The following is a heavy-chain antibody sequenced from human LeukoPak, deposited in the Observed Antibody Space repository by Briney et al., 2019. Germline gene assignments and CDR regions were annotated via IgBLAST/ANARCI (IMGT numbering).Heavy chain of an antibody. CDR1: GGTFSSYA. CDR2: IIPILGIA. D-gene: IGHD5-18*01. CDR3: ARATAMVTRPTYFDY. J-gene: IGHJ4*02. V-gene: IGHV1-69*04. Sequence: SVKVSCKASGGTFSSYAISWVRQAPGQGHEWMGRIIPILGIANYAQKFQGRVTITADKSTSTAYMELSSLRSEDTAVYYCARATAMVTRPTYFDYWGQGTLVTVSP.